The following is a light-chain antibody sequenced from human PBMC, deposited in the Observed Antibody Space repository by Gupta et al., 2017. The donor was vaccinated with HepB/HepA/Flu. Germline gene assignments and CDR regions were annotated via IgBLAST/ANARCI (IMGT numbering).Light chain of an antibody. Sequence: DIQMTQSPSSLSASVGDRVTITCRASQGIYNYLAWYQQKPGKVPKLLIYAASTLESGVPSRFSGRGSGTDFTLTISSLQPEDVATYYCQKYDSVPRTFGQGTKVEIK. V-gene: IGKV1-27*01. CDR2: AAS. CDR3: QKYDSVPRT. CDR1: QGIYNY. J-gene: IGKJ1*01.